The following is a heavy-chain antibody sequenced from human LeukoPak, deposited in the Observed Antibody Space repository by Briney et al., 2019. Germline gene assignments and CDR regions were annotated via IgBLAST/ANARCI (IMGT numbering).Heavy chain of an antibody. D-gene: IGHD6-13*01. J-gene: IGHJ6*03. CDR3: ARHDRYSSSWTPNYYYYYYMDV. V-gene: IGHV4-34*01. Sequence: SETLSLTCTVYGGSFSGYYWSWIRQPPGKGLEWIGEINHSGSTNYNPSLKSRVTISVDTSKNQFSLKLSSVTAADTAVYYCARHDRYSSSWTPNYYYYYYMDVWGKGTTVTVSS. CDR1: GGSFSGYY. CDR2: INHSGST.